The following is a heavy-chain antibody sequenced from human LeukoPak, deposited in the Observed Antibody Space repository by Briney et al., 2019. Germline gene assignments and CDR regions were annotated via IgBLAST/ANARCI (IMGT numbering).Heavy chain of an antibody. V-gene: IGHV3-7*01. CDR1: GFSFSSYW. Sequence: PGGSLRLSCVGSGFSFSSYWMAWVRQAPGKGLEWVASIKQDGSEQRCVGSVKGRFTISRDNAKNSLFLQMNRLGAEDTAVYYCATSPNPFHMWGQGTKVTVS. J-gene: IGHJ3*02. CDR2: IKQDGSEQ. CDR3: ATSPNPFHM.